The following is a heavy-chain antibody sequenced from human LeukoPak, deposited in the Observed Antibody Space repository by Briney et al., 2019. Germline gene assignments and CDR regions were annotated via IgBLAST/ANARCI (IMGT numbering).Heavy chain of an antibody. CDR3: AKSLTVTALGFDY. CDR1: GFTFSTYG. V-gene: IGHV3-30*18. Sequence: GGSLRLSCAASGFTFSTYGMHWVRQAPGKGLEWVAVISYDASNKYHADSVKGRFTISSDNSKNTLYLQMNSLRAEDTAVYYCAKSLTVTALGFDYWGQGTLVTVSS. D-gene: IGHD4-17*01. J-gene: IGHJ4*02. CDR2: ISYDASNK.